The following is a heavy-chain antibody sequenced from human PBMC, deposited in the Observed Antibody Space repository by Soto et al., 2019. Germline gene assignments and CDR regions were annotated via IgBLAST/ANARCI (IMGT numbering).Heavy chain of an antibody. J-gene: IGHJ4*02. CDR3: ARPGPDCASSWWAFDY. Sequence: EVQLVESGGGLVQPGGSLRLSCAASGFTFSSYSMNWVRQAPGKGLEWVSYISSSSSTIYYADSVKGRFTISRDNAKNSLYLQMNSLRDEDTAVYYCARPGPDCASSWWAFDYWGQGTLVTVSS. CDR2: ISSSSSTI. V-gene: IGHV3-48*02. CDR1: GFTFSSYS. D-gene: IGHD2-21*02.